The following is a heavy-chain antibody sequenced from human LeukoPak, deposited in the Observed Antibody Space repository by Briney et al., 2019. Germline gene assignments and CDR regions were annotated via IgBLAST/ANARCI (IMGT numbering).Heavy chain of an antibody. CDR3: AKDRGYSGYDDT. D-gene: IGHD5-12*01. V-gene: IGHV3-23*01. Sequence: GGSLRLSCAASGFTFSSYAMSWVRQAPGKGLEWVSAISGSGGRTYYADSVKGRFTISRDNSKSTLYLQMNSLRAEDTAVYYCAKDRGYSGYDDTWGQGTLVTVSS. J-gene: IGHJ5*02. CDR2: ISGSGGRT. CDR1: GFTFSSYA.